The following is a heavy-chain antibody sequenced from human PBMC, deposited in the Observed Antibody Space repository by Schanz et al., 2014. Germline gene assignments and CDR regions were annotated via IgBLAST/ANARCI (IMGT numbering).Heavy chain of an antibody. V-gene: IGHV3-23*04. J-gene: IGHJ4*02. CDR3: AKDGVPSPWVCFGGYCYSGGADY. Sequence: DVQLVESGGTLVRPGGSLRLSCAASGFTFSSHWMTWVRQAPGRGLEWVSVISGSGDHTHYADSVKGRFTISRDTSGNTLYLQMNSLTGEDTAVYYCAKDGVPSPWVCFGGYCYSGGADYWGQGTLVTVSS. CDR1: GFTFSSHW. D-gene: IGHD2-21*02. CDR2: ISGSGDHT.